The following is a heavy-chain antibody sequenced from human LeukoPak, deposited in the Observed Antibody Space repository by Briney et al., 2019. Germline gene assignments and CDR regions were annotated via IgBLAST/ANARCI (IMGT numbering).Heavy chain of an antibody. Sequence: GESLKISCKGSGYSFAYYWIGWVRQMPAKGLEWMGIIYPGDSDDRYSPSFQGQVTISVDKSISTAYLQWSSLKASDTAMYYCARQSYGDWAFVDSWGQGTLVTVSS. V-gene: IGHV5-51*01. CDR1: GYSFAYYW. D-gene: IGHD4-17*01. CDR3: ARQSYGDWAFVDS. CDR2: IYPGDSDD. J-gene: IGHJ4*02.